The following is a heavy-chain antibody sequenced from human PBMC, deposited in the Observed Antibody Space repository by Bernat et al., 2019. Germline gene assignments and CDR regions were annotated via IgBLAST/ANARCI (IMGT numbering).Heavy chain of an antibody. CDR1: GGSISSGDYY. CDR2: IYYSGST. V-gene: IGHV4-30-4*01. J-gene: IGHJ4*02. Sequence: QVQLQQWGPGLVKPSQTLSLTCTVSGGSISSGDYYWSWIRQPPGKGLEWIGYIYYSGSTYYNPSLKSRVTISVDTSKNQFSLKLSSVTAADTAVYYCARGTDTAMDYFDYWGQGTLVTVSS. CDR3: ARGTDTAMDYFDY. D-gene: IGHD5-18*01.